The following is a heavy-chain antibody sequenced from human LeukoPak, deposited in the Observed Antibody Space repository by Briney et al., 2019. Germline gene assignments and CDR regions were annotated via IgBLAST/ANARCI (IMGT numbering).Heavy chain of an antibody. CDR1: GYTFTSYD. CDR3: AREPPYSSSSTSGIDY. Sequence: ASVKVSCKASGYTFTSYDINWVRQATGQGLEWMGWINTNTGNPTYAQGFTGRFVFSLDTSVSTAYLQISSLKAEDTAVYYCAREPPYSSSSTSGIDYWGQGTLVTVSS. CDR2: INTNTGNP. V-gene: IGHV7-4-1*02. D-gene: IGHD6-6*01. J-gene: IGHJ4*02.